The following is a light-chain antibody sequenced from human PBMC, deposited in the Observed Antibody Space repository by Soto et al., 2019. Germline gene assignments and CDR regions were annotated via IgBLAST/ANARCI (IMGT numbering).Light chain of an antibody. CDR3: QSYDSSNPLVV. CDR1: SGSIATNY. Sequence: NFMLTQPHSVSESPGKTVTISCTRSSGSIATNYVHWYQQRTGRAPTTALYDTNRRPSGVPDRFSGSIDRSSNSASLTISGLKTEDEADYYCQSYDSSNPLVVFGGGTKLTVL. V-gene: IGLV6-57*04. J-gene: IGLJ2*01. CDR2: DTN.